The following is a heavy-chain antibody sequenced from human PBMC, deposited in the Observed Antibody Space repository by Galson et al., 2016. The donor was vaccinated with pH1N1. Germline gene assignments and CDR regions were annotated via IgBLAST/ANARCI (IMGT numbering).Heavy chain of an antibody. CDR1: GGSISSRTHY. Sequence: TLSLTCTVSGGSISSRTHYWNWIRQPAGKGLEWIGRIYPGGSKFYNPSLKSRVTISVDTSNNQFSLDLSSVTAADTAVYYCARTDHDYGDSYGMDVWGQGTTVSVSS. D-gene: IGHD4-17*01. CDR2: IYPGGSK. V-gene: IGHV4-61*02. J-gene: IGHJ6*02. CDR3: ARTDHDYGDSYGMDV.